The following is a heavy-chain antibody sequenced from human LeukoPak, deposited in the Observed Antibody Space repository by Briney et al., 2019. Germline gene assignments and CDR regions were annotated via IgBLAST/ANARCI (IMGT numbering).Heavy chain of an antibody. Sequence: PGGSLRLSCAASGFTFSSYAMHWVRQAPGKGLEWVAVISYDGSNKYYADSVKGRFTISRDNSKNTLYLQMNSLRAEDTAVYYCARDPIVVVPTYYFDYWGQGALVTVSS. CDR1: GFTFSSYA. V-gene: IGHV3-30-3*01. D-gene: IGHD2-2*01. CDR2: ISYDGSNK. J-gene: IGHJ4*02. CDR3: ARDPIVVVPTYYFDY.